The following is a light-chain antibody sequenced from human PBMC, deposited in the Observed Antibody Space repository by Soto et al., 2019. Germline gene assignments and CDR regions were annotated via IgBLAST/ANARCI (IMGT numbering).Light chain of an antibody. V-gene: IGKV3-20*01. CDR3: PHYARSVGT. CDR2: ATS. CDR1: HSASSSY. Sequence: EIVWTQSPGTLSLSPGERATVSCRASHSASSSYFAWYQQKPGQAPRLLISATSNRATGIPDRFSSSGSGTDVTLTINRLEPEDFAVYYCPHYARSVGTFGQGTRVEIK. J-gene: IGKJ1*01.